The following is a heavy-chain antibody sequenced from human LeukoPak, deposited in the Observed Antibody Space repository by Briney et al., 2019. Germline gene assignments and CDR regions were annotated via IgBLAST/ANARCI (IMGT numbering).Heavy chain of an antibody. CDR1: GFTFSTYW. CDR2: INGDGSEK. CDR3: ARGPRGYDSSGYPEFFQH. D-gene: IGHD3-22*01. J-gene: IGHJ1*01. Sequence: GGSLRLSCAASGFTFSTYWMSWVRQAPGKGLEWVANINGDGSEKYYVDSVKGRFTISRDNAKNSLYLQMNSLRAEDTAVYYCARGPRGYDSSGYPEFFQHWGQGTLVTVSS. V-gene: IGHV3-7*01.